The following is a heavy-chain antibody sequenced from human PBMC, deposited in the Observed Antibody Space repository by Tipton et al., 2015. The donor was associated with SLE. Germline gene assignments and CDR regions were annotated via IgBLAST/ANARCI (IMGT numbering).Heavy chain of an antibody. CDR1: GGSISSSSYS. CDR3: ARHRLRSSWYPKSLDDFDI. D-gene: IGHD6-13*01. CDR2: IFFSGST. V-gene: IGHV4-39*01. J-gene: IGHJ3*02. Sequence: TLSLTCTVSGGSISSSSYSWGWIRQPPGKGLECIGTIFFSGSTYYNPSLKSRVTISVDTSKNQFSLKLRSVTAADTAVYYCARHRLRSSWYPKSLDDFDIWGQGTMVTVSS.